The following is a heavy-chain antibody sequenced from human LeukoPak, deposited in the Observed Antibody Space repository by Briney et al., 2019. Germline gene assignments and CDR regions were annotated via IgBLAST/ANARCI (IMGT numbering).Heavy chain of an antibody. CDR1: GGSITGYY. CDR3: ARHNREYASDSPLDY. Sequence: KTSETLSLTCTVSGGSITGYYWSWLRQPPGKGLEWIGYIYYSGGPKYNPSLKSRVTVSVDTSKNQFYLNLSSLTAADTAVYYCARHNREYASDSPLDYWGQGTLVSVSS. V-gene: IGHV4-59*08. J-gene: IGHJ4*02. CDR2: IYYSGGP. D-gene: IGHD1-14*01.